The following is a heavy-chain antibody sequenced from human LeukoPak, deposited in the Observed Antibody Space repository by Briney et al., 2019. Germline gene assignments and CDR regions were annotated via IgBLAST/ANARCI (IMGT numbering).Heavy chain of an antibody. J-gene: IGHJ4*02. CDR2: ISIDGGRT. CDR3: ARDHYGVHDY. V-gene: IGHV3-23*01. D-gene: IGHD4-17*01. Sequence: GGSLRLSCAASGFTFSSYAMSWVRQAPGKGPEWVSTISIDGGRTYYADSVKGRFTVSRDTSKNTLYLQMNSLRAEDTAVYYCARDHYGVHDYWGQGTLVTVSS. CDR1: GFTFSSYA.